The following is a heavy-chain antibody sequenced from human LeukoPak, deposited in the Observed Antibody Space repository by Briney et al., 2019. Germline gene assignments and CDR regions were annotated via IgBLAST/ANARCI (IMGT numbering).Heavy chain of an antibody. J-gene: IGHJ3*02. CDR2: IYYSGSA. Sequence: PSETLSLTCTVSGGSISSYYWSWIRQPPGKGLEWIGYIYYSGSANYNPSLKSRVTISVDTSKNQFSLNLTSVTAADTAVYYCVRHVYFYGSRNSDDAFDIWGQGTMVTVSS. D-gene: IGHD3-10*01. CDR3: VRHVYFYGSRNSDDAFDI. V-gene: IGHV4-59*01. CDR1: GGSISSYY.